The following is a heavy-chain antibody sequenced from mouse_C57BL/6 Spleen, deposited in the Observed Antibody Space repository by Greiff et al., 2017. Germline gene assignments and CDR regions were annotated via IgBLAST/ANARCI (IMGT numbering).Heavy chain of an antibody. J-gene: IGHJ1*03. V-gene: IGHV1-81*01. D-gene: IGHD2-2*01. CDR3: ARDGGYDGRAYWYIDA. CDR2: IYPRSGNT. Sequence: VKLVESGAELARPGASVKLSCKASGYTFTSYGISWVKQRTGQGLEWIGEIYPRSGNTYYNEKFKGKATLTADKSSSTAYMALRSLTSEDTTVYFCARDGGYDGRAYWYIDAWGTGTPVTGSS. CDR1: GYTFTSYG.